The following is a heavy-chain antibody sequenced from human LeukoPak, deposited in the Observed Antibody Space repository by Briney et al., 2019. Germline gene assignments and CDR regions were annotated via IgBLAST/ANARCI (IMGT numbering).Heavy chain of an antibody. CDR3: ARGGGSGWYWNDAFDI. CDR2: ISSSSSYI. V-gene: IGHV3-21*01. Sequence: PGGSLRLSCAASGFTFSSYSMNWVRQAPGKGLEWVSSISSSSSYIYYADSVNGRFTISRDNAKNSLYLQMHSQRAEDTAVYYCARGGGSGWYWNDAFDIWGQGTMVTVSS. CDR1: GFTFSSYS. D-gene: IGHD6-19*01. J-gene: IGHJ3*02.